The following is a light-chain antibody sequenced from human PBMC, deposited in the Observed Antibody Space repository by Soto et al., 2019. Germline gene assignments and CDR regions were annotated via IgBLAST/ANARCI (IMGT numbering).Light chain of an antibody. V-gene: IGKV1-33*01. Sequence: DIQLTQSPNSLSASVGDRVTITCRASQGISIYLNWCQQKPGKAPKLLINDASNLQSGVPLRFSGSGSGTDFTLIISSLQPEYIATYYCQQHDSFPTFGQGTRLEIK. CDR1: QGISIY. CDR2: DAS. J-gene: IGKJ5*01. CDR3: QQHDSFPT.